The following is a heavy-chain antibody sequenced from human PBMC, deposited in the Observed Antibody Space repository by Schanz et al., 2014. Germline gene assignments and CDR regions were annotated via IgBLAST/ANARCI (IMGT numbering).Heavy chain of an antibody. J-gene: IGHJ6*02. D-gene: IGHD6-13*01. V-gene: IGHV3-30-3*01. CDR1: GFTLSSYA. Sequence: GQLAESGGGLVQPGGSLRLSCAAYGFTLSSYAMHWVRQAPGKGLEWVAVISYDGSNKYYADSVKGRFTISRDNAKNSLYLQMNSLRAEDTAVYYCAREEGWGIAAAGPKHYYYGMDVWGQGTTVTVSS. CDR2: ISYDGSNK. CDR3: AREEGWGIAAAGPKHYYYGMDV.